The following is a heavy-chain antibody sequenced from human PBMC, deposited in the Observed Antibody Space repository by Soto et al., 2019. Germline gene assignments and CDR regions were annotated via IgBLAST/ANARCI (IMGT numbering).Heavy chain of an antibody. Sequence: GGSLRLSCAASGFTFSSYAMSWARQAPGKGLEWVSAIRGTRGSGGDTWYPDSVKGRFTISRDNSKNTLYLQMNSLRAEDTAVYYCAREGGSGTRQYYYGMDVWGQGTTVTVSS. V-gene: IGHV3-23*01. CDR2: IRGTRGSGGDT. J-gene: IGHJ6*02. D-gene: IGHD1-26*01. CDR1: GFTFSSYA. CDR3: AREGGSGTRQYYYGMDV.